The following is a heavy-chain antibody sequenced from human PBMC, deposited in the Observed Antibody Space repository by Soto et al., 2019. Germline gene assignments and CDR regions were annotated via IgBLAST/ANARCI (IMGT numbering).Heavy chain of an antibody. CDR2: ISAYNGNT. V-gene: IGHV1-18*01. CDR3: ARGGRYCSGGSCPKWWFDP. D-gene: IGHD2-15*01. Sequence: GASVKVSCKASGYTFTSYGISWVRQAPGQGLEWMGWISAYNGNTNYAQKHQGRVAMTTDTTTSTAYMELRSLRSDDTAVYYCARGGRYCSGGSCPKWWFDPWGQGTLVTVSS. CDR1: GYTFTSYG. J-gene: IGHJ5*02.